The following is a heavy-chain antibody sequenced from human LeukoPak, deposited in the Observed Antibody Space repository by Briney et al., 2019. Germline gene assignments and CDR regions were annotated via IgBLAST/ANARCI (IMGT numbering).Heavy chain of an antibody. D-gene: IGHD4-17*01. V-gene: IGHV3-74*01. CDR1: GFTFSSYW. Sequence: PGGSLRLSCAASGFTFSSYWMHWVRQAPGKGLVWVSRINSDGSSTSYADSVKGRFTISRDNSKNTLYLQMNSLRAEDTAVYYCAKRVTVTTKYFDSWGQGTLVTVSS. J-gene: IGHJ4*02. CDR2: INSDGSST. CDR3: AKRVTVTTKYFDS.